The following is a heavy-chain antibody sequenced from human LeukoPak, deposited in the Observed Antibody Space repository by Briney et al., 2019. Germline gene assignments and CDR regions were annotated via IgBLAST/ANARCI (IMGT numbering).Heavy chain of an antibody. CDR3: AGKSYGGGDY. V-gene: IGHV4-34*01. CDR2: IDHSGST. J-gene: IGHJ4*02. Sequence: SETLSLTCAVYGGSFSGYYWSWIRQPPGKGLEWIGEIDHSGSTNYNPSLKSLVTISVDTSKNQFSLKLSSVTAADTAVYYCAGKSYGGGDYWGQGTLVTVSS. D-gene: IGHD2-8*01. CDR1: GGSFSGYY.